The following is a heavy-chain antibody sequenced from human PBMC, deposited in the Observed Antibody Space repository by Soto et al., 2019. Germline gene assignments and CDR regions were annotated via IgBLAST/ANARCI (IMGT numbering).Heavy chain of an antibody. CDR2: ISYDGSNK. V-gene: IGHV3-30*18. Sequence: GGSLRLSCAASGFTFSSYGMHWVRQAPGKGLEWVAVISYDGSNKYYADSVKGRFTISRDNSKNTLYLQMNSLRAEDTAVYYCAKDDSGYSSSWYPDYWGQGTLVTVSS. CDR1: GFTFSSYG. D-gene: IGHD6-13*01. CDR3: AKDDSGYSSSWYPDY. J-gene: IGHJ4*02.